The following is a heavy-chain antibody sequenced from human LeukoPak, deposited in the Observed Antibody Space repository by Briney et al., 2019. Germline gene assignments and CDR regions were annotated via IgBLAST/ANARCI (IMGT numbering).Heavy chain of an antibody. Sequence: PGGSLRLSCAASGLTVSGNFMTWVRQAPGKGPDWVSVIYSGGSTYYADSVKGRFTISRDNSKNTLYLQMNSLRAEDTAVYYCAKGGQWLVPSATGDYWGQGTLVTVSS. CDR2: IYSGGST. V-gene: IGHV3-53*01. D-gene: IGHD6-19*01. CDR3: AKGGQWLVPSATGDY. CDR1: GLTVSGNF. J-gene: IGHJ4*02.